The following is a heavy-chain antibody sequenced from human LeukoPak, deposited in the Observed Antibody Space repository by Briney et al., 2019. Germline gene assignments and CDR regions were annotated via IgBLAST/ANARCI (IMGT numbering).Heavy chain of an antibody. D-gene: IGHD2-15*01. Sequence: SQTLSLTCAISGDSVSSNSAAWNWIRQSPSRGLEWLGRTYYRSKCYNDYAVSVKSRITINPDTSKNQFSLKLSSVTAADTAVYYCATTAVVVAADQLGARGDYFDYWGQGTLVTVSS. CDR1: GDSVSSNSAA. J-gene: IGHJ4*02. V-gene: IGHV6-1*01. CDR2: TYYRSKCYN. CDR3: ATTAVVVAADQLGARGDYFDY.